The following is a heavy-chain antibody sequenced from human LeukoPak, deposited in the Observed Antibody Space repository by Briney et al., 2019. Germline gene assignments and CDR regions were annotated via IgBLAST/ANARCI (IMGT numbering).Heavy chain of an antibody. V-gene: IGHV3-23*01. D-gene: IGHD5-12*01. CDR1: GFTFSSYA. J-gene: IGHJ6*02. Sequence: PGGSLRLSCAASGFTFSSYAMSWVRQAPGKGLEWVSAISGGGTSTYYADSVKGRFTISRDNSKNTLYLQMNSLRAEDTAVYYFAKGLRPTSSYYYYCLDVWGQGTTVTVSS. CDR3: AKGLRPTSSYYYYCLDV. CDR2: ISGGGTST.